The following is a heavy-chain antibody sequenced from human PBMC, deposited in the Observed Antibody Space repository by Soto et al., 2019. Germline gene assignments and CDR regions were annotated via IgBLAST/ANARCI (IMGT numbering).Heavy chain of an antibody. Sequence: ASVKVSCKASGYTFTSYYMHWVRQAPGQGLEWRGIINPSGGSTSYAQKFQGRVTMTRDTSTSTVYMELNSLRAEDTAVYYCARASSLGYCSSTSCYASPYYYYYGMDVWGQGTTVTVSS. D-gene: IGHD2-2*01. CDR3: ARASSLGYCSSTSCYASPYYYYYGMDV. V-gene: IGHV1-46*01. J-gene: IGHJ6*02. CDR2: INPSGGST. CDR1: GYTFTSYY.